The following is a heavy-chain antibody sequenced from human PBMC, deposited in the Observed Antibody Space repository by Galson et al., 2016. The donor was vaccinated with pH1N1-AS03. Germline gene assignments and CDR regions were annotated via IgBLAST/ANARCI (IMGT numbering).Heavy chain of an antibody. CDR3: ARGVDNFNVFVFEM. CDR2: ISHSGSA. V-gene: IGHV4-34*01. D-gene: IGHD1-20*01. CDR1: GGSFSGYY. Sequence: ETLSLTCAVSGGSFSGYYWSWVRQPPGRGLEWIGEISHSGSAKYNPSLKSRVAISIHTSKNQFSLTVTSVTAADTAIYYCARGVDNFNVFVFEMWGRGTMVTVSS. J-gene: IGHJ3*02.